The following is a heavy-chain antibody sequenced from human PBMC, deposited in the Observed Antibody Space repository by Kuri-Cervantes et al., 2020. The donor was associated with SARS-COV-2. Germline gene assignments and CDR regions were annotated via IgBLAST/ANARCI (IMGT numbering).Heavy chain of an antibody. V-gene: IGHV4-4*07. CDR2: IYTSGST. CDR3: ATHAREGPNRGVNDDAFDI. Sequence: SETLSLTCTVSGGSISSYYWSWIRQPAGKGLEWIGRIYTSGSTNYNPSLKGRVTMSVDTSKNQFSLKLSSVTAADTAVYYCATHAREGPNRGVNDDAFDIWGQGTMVTVSS. J-gene: IGHJ3*02. CDR1: GGSISSYY. D-gene: IGHD3-10*01.